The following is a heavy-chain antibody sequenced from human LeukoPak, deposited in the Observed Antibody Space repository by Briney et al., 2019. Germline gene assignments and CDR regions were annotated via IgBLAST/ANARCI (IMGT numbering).Heavy chain of an antibody. CDR3: AKDRYCGRTSCSGGLDS. CDR2: IWYDGSNK. J-gene: IGHJ4*02. CDR1: GFTFSSYG. Sequence: GRSLRLSCAASGFTFSSYGMHWVRQAPGKGLEWVAVIWYDGSNKYYADSVKGRFTISRDNAESSLYLQMDSLRPEDTALYYCAKDRYCGRTSCSGGLDSWGRGSLVTVSS. V-gene: IGHV3-33*03. D-gene: IGHD2-2*01.